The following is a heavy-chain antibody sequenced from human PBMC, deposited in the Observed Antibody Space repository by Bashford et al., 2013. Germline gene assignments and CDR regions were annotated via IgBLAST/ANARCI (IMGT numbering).Heavy chain of an antibody. D-gene: IGHD5-24*01. CDR2: IYSDGST. CDR3: ARGNLYGGYNRYYFDF. V-gene: IGHV4-4*07. J-gene: IGHJ4*02. Sequence: SETLSLTCTVSGGSFSGYYWTWIRQPAGKGLEWIGRIYSDGSTDYNASLTTRVTMSVDTSTSEFSLKLASVTAADTALYYCARGNLYGGYNRYYFDFWGQGTQVTVSS. CDR1: GGSFSGYY.